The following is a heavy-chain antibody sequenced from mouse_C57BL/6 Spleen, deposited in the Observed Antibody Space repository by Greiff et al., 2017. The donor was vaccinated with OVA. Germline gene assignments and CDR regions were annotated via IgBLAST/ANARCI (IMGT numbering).Heavy chain of an antibody. V-gene: IGHV1-52*01. CDR2: IDPSDSET. J-gene: IGHJ3*01. D-gene: IGHD3-2*02. CDR1: GYTFTSYW. Sequence: QVQLQQPGAELVRPGSSVKLSCKASGYTFTSYWMHWVKQRPIQGLEWIGNIDPSDSETHYNQKFKDKATLTVDKSSSTAYMQLSSLTSEDSAVYYCARSSSGYAAWFAYWGQGTLVTVSA. CDR3: ARSSSGYAAWFAY.